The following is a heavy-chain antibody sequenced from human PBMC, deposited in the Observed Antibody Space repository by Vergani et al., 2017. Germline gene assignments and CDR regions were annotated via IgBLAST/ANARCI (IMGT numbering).Heavy chain of an antibody. Sequence: QDKLEQSGPEVKKPGASVKVSCKTSGYTFTSSSVSWLRQAPGQGLEWLGWITVYNGNTQYAKKFQGRITITADTSTSTAFMELRNLRSDDTAIYYCARDPYDFWTGPLDPWGQGTLVTVSS. V-gene: IGHV1-18*01. CDR1: GYTFTSSS. CDR2: ITVYNGNT. D-gene: IGHD3/OR15-3a*01. J-gene: IGHJ5*02. CDR3: ARDPYDFWTGPLDP.